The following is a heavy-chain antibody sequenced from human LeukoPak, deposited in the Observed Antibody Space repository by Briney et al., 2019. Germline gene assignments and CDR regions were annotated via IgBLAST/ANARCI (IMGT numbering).Heavy chain of an antibody. J-gene: IGHJ6*02. Sequence: GGSLRLSCAASGFTFSSYGMHWVRQAPGKGREWVAAISYDGSNKYYADSVEGRFTISRDNSKNTLYLQMNSLRAEDTAVYYCAKERDYYYYGMDVWGQGTTVTVSS. V-gene: IGHV3-30*18. CDR2: ISYDGSNK. CDR3: AKERDYYYYGMDV. CDR1: GFTFSSYG.